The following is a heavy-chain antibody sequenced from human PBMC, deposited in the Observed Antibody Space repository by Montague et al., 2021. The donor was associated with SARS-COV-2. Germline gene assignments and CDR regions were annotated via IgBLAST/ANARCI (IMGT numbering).Heavy chain of an antibody. CDR1: GGSISSSSYY. Sequence: LSLPCPVSGGSISSSSYYWGWIRQPPGKGLEWIGSIYYSGSTHYNPSLKSRVTISVDTSKNQFSLKLSSVTAADTAVYYCASPTYYYDSSGSDAFDIWGQGTMVTVSS. CDR2: IYYSGST. CDR3: ASPTYYYDSSGSDAFDI. V-gene: IGHV4-39*01. J-gene: IGHJ3*02. D-gene: IGHD3-22*01.